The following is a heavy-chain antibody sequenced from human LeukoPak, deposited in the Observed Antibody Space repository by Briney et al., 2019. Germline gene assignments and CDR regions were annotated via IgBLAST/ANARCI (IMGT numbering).Heavy chain of an antibody. CDR2: ISYDGSNK. V-gene: IGHV3-30*18. J-gene: IGHJ6*02. CDR3: AKDRTGSGSYYHYGMDV. D-gene: IGHD3-10*01. Sequence: GGSLRLSCAASGFTFCSYGMHWVRQAPGKGLEWVAVISYDGSNKYYADSVKGRFTISRDNSKNTLYLQMNSLRAEDTAVYYCAKDRTGSGSYYHYGMDVWGQGTTVTVSS. CDR1: GFTFCSYG.